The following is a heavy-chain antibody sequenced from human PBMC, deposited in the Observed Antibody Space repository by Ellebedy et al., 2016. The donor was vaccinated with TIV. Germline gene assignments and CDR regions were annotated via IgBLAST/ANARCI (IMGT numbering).Heavy chain of an antibody. CDR2: IKQAGSEK. Sequence: GESLKISCAASGFTFKNYWLTWVRQAPGKGLEWVANIKQAGSEKHFVDSVKGRFTISRDNAKSSLYLQMNSLRAEDTAVYYCAREGVGGFDYWGKGTLVTVSS. CDR3: AREGVGGFDY. J-gene: IGHJ4*02. D-gene: IGHD3-10*01. V-gene: IGHV3-7*03. CDR1: GFTFKNYW.